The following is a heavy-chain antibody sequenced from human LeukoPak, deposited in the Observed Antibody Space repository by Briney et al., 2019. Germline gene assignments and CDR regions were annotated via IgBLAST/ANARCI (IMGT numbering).Heavy chain of an antibody. CDR1: GGSISSYY. CDR3: ARVGEETLPGALGSPIWYFDY. CDR2: IYYSGST. D-gene: IGHD2-2*01. V-gene: IGHV4-59*01. J-gene: IGHJ4*02. Sequence: SETLSLTCTVSGGSISSYYWSWIRQPQGKGLEWIGYIYYSGSTNYNPSLKSRVTISVDTSKNQFSLKLSSVTAADTAVYYCARVGEETLPGALGSPIWYFDYGGQATLVTVSS.